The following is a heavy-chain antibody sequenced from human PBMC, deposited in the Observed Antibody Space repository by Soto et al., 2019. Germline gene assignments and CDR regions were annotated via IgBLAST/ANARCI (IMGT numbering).Heavy chain of an antibody. CDR3: ARDLKVAGTNSFYYYGMDV. Sequence: EVQMVESGGGLVKPGGSLTLSCAASGFTFSNYTMNWVGQAPGKGLEWVSSISRSSRNIYYADSVKGRFTISRDNAKNALYLHMNSLRAGDTAVYYCARDLKVAGTNSFYYYGMDVWGQGTTVTVSS. V-gene: IGHV3-21*01. CDR2: ISRSSRNI. D-gene: IGHD6-19*01. CDR1: GFTFSNYT. J-gene: IGHJ6*02.